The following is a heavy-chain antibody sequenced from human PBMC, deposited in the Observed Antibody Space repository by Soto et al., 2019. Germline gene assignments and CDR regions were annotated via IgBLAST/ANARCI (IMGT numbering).Heavy chain of an antibody. D-gene: IGHD3-3*01. Sequence: XSVKVACKASGYPFTSYGIIWVRQAPGQGLEWMGWISAYNGNTNYAQKLQGRVTMTTDTSTSTAYMELRSLRSDDTAVYYCARELEGVITPWGQGTLVTVSS. CDR1: GYPFTSYG. CDR3: ARELEGVITP. J-gene: IGHJ4*02. V-gene: IGHV1-18*04. CDR2: ISAYNGNT.